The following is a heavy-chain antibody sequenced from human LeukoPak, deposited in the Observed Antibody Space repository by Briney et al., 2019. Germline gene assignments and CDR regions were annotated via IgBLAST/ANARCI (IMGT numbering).Heavy chain of an antibody. V-gene: IGHV3-48*01. D-gene: IGHD2/OR15-2a*01. CDR1: GFTVSSNY. Sequence: GGSLRLSCAASGFTVSSNYMSWVRQAPGKGLEWVSYISGSSATIYYADSVKGRFTISRDNAKNSLFLQMNSLRAEDTAVYYCARAIFARWTSFDYWGQGTLVTVSS. CDR2: ISGSSATI. J-gene: IGHJ4*02. CDR3: ARAIFARWTSFDY.